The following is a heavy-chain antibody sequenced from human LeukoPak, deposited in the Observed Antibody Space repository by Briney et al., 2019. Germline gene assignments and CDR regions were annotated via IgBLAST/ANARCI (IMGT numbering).Heavy chain of an antibody. CDR1: GGTLSSYA. CDR3: ARDPLWFGELLNAFDI. V-gene: IGHV1-69*13. D-gene: IGHD3-10*01. Sequence: GASVTVSCKASGGTLSSYAISWVRQAPGQGLGWMGGIITIFGTANYAKKFQGRVTITADESTSTAYMELSSLRSEDTAVYYCARDPLWFGELLNAFDIWGQGTMVTVSS. J-gene: IGHJ3*02. CDR2: IITIFGTA.